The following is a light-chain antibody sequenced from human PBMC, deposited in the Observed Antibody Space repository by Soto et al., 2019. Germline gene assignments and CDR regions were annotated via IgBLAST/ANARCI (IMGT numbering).Light chain of an antibody. CDR2: DNN. J-gene: IGLJ2*01. Sequence: QSVLTQPPSVSAAPGQKVTISCSGSNYNIGNNYVSWYQHLPGTAPKLLIYDNNKRPSGIPDRFSGSKSGTSATLGITGLQTGDEADYYCGTWDSSLSTGGVFGGGTKLTVL. CDR3: GTWDSSLSTGGV. V-gene: IGLV1-51*01. CDR1: NYNIGNNY.